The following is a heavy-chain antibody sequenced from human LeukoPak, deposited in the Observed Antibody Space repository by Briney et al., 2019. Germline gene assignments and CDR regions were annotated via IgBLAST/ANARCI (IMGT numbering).Heavy chain of an antibody. CDR1: GGSISNYL. V-gene: IGHV4-59*01. D-gene: IGHD2-8*01. Sequence: SANLFPPPTVSGGSISNYLWGWVRQAPREGPGWIGYIYYSGSTNYNPSLKSRVTISVDTSKNQFSLILTSVTAADTAVYYCTKIANGGLSDYWGQGTLVTVSS. CDR3: TKIANGGLSDY. J-gene: IGHJ4*02. CDR2: IYYSGST.